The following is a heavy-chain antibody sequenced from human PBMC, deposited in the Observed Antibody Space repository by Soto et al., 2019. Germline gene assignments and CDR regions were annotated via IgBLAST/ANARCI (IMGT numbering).Heavy chain of an antibody. V-gene: IGHV4-31*03. D-gene: IGHD3-3*01. J-gene: IGHJ4*02. CDR2: IYYSGST. Sequence: QVQLQESGPGLVKPSQTLSLTCTVSGGSISSGGYYWSWIRQHPGKGLEWIGYIYYSGSTYYNPSFKSRVTISVDTSKNQFSLKLSSVTAADTAVYYCATNARFLEWLPPFDYWGQGTLVTVSS. CDR1: GGSISSGGYY. CDR3: ATNARFLEWLPPFDY.